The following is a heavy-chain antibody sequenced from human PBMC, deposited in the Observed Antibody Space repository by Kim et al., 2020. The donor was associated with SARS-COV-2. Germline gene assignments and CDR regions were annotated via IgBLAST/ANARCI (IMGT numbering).Heavy chain of an antibody. Sequence: GGSLRLSCAASGFTFSSYAMHWVRQAPCKGLEWVAVISYDGSNKYYADSVKGRFTISRDNSKNTLYLQMNSLRAEDTAVYYCARDPALIVGATMGYFDYWGQGTLVTVSS. J-gene: IGHJ4*02. V-gene: IGHV3-30*04. CDR3: ARDPALIVGATMGYFDY. CDR1: GFTFSSYA. D-gene: IGHD1-26*01. CDR2: ISYDGSNK.